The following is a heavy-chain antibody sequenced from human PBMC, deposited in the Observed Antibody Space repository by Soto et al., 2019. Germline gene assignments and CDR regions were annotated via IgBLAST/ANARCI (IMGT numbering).Heavy chain of an antibody. J-gene: IGHJ4*02. Sequence: QVHLVQSGAVVENPGASVKVSCKASGYTFTNFGINWVRQAPGQGLEWMGWITPYNGNANYPQKHRDRVTITTDTATNTAYLGLSSLRSDETAVYFCARARMFSGAHHDYWGQGTRVTVSS. CDR1: GYTFTNFG. CDR3: ARARMFSGAHHDY. V-gene: IGHV1-18*04. D-gene: IGHD1-26*01. CDR2: ITPYNGNA.